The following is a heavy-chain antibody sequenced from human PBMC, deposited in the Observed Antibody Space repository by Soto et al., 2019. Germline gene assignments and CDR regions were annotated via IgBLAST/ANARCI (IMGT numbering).Heavy chain of an antibody. D-gene: IGHD3-22*01. CDR2: ISGSGGIT. J-gene: IGHJ3*02. CDR3: AKDRDATMIVVVILAFDI. V-gene: IGHV3-23*01. Sequence: EVQLLESGGGLVQPWGSLRLSCAASGFTFSSYAMSWVRQAPGKGLEWVSAISGSGGITYYADSVKGRFTISRDNSKNTLYLQMNSLRAEDTAVYYCAKDRDATMIVVVILAFDIWGQGTMVTVSS. CDR1: GFTFSSYA.